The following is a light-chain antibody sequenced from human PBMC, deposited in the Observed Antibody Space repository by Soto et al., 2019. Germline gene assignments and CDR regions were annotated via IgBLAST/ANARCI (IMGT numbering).Light chain of an antibody. Sequence: QSALTQPASVSGSPGQWITISCTGSSSDVGGYNYVSWYEHHPGKAPKLTIYDDSHRPSGVSSRFSGSQSGNTASLTISGLQAEYEADYYCSSYTFSSTIWVFGGGTKLTVL. CDR1: SSDVGGYNY. CDR2: DDS. CDR3: SSYTFSSTIWV. J-gene: IGLJ3*02. V-gene: IGLV2-14*03.